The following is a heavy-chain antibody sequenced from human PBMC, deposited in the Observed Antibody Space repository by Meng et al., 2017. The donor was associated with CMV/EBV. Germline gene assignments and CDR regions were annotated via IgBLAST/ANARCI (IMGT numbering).Heavy chain of an antibody. Sequence: VQRQSSGPGLVKPSQTPSLTCTVSGGSISSGSYYCSWIRQPAGKGLEWIGRIYTSGSTNYNPSLKSRVTISVDTSKNQFSLKLSSVTAADTAVYYCASVQGLGVSWGQGTLVTVSS. CDR1: GGSISSGSYY. J-gene: IGHJ4*02. CDR3: ASVQGLGVS. V-gene: IGHV4-61*02. D-gene: IGHD3-10*01. CDR2: IYTSGST.